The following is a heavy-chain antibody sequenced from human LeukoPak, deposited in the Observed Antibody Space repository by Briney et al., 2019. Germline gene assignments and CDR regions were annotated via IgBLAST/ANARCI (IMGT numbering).Heavy chain of an antibody. J-gene: IGHJ4*02. CDR1: GYTFATYA. Sequence: ASVKVSCKASGYTFATYAMHWVRQAPGQRLEWMGWINAGNGNTKYSQKFQGRVTITRDTSASTAYMELSSLRSEDTAVYYCARDLLWFGELLDYWGQGTLVTVSS. CDR2: INAGNGNT. D-gene: IGHD3-10*01. V-gene: IGHV1-3*01. CDR3: ARDLLWFGELLDY.